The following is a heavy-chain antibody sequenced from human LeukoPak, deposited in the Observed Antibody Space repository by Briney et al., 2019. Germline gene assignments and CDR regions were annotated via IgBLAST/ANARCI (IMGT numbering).Heavy chain of an antibody. CDR3: ARIRYYYDSSGYYGPHFYYYYGMDV. J-gene: IGHJ6*02. CDR1: GGSFSGYY. V-gene: IGHV4-34*01. D-gene: IGHD3-22*01. CDR2: INHSGST. Sequence: SETLSLTCAVYGGSFSGYYWSWIRQPPGKGLEWIGEINHSGSTNYNPSLKSRVTISVDTSKNQFSLKLSSGTAADTAVYYCARIRYYYDSSGYYGPHFYYYYGMDVWGQGTTVTVSS.